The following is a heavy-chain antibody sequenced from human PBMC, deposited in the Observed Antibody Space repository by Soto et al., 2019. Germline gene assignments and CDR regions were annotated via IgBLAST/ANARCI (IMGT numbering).Heavy chain of an antibody. CDR1: GFKLSCYG. J-gene: IGHJ4*02. Sequence: CPGVSCAASGFKLSCYGMHWVRQKTGKGLEWVAVISYDGSNKYYADSVKGRFTISRDNSKNTLYLQMNSLRAEDTAVYYCAKLRVAVAGYFDYWGQGTLVTVSS. V-gene: IGHV3-30*18. D-gene: IGHD6-19*01. CDR3: AKLRVAVAGYFDY. CDR2: ISYDGSNK.